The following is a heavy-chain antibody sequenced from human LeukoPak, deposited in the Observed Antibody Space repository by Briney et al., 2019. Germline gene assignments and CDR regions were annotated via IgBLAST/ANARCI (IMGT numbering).Heavy chain of an antibody. Sequence: GESLRLSCAASGFTFSSYWMHWVRQAPGKGLVWVSRINSDGSSTSYADSVKGRFTISRDNAKNTLYLQMNSLRAEDTAVYYCARDGPSSFGYFDYWGQGTLVTVSS. CDR3: ARDGPSSFGYFDY. J-gene: IGHJ4*02. CDR2: INSDGSST. V-gene: IGHV3-74*01. D-gene: IGHD3-16*01. CDR1: GFTFSSYW.